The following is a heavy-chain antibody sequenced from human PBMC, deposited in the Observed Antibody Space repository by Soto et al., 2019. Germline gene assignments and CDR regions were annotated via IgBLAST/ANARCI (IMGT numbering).Heavy chain of an antibody. CDR3: ARLYCSSTSCHADHYYYYGMDV. Sequence: GESLKISCKGSGYSFTSYWIGWVRQMPGKSLEWMGIIYPGDSDTRYSPSFQGQVTISADKSISTAYLQWSSLKASDTAMYYCARLYCSSTSCHADHYYYYGMDVWGQGTTVTVSS. J-gene: IGHJ6*02. V-gene: IGHV5-51*01. CDR1: GYSFTSYW. D-gene: IGHD2-2*01. CDR2: IYPGDSDT.